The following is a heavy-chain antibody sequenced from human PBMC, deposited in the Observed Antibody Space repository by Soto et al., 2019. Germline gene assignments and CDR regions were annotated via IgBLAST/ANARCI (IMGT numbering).Heavy chain of an antibody. D-gene: IGHD5-18*01. CDR1: GGTFSSYA. CDR3: AREGSYGSYFDY. J-gene: IGHJ4*02. CDR2: IIPIFGTA. Sequence: QVQLVQSGAEVQKPGSSVKVSCKASGGTFSSYAISWVRQAPGQGLEWMGGIIPIFGTANYAQKFQGRVTITADESTSTAYMELSSLRAEDTAVYYCAREGSYGSYFDYWGQGTLVTVSS. V-gene: IGHV1-69*01.